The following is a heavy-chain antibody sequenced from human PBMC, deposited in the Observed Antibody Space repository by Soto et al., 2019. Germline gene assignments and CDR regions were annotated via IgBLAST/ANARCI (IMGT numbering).Heavy chain of an antibody. V-gene: IGHV1-18*01. CDR2: ISASNGNT. CDR1: GYTFTSYG. D-gene: IGHD6-19*01. Sequence: QVQLVQSGAEVKNSGASVKVSCKASGYTFTSYGFSWVRQAPGQGLEWMGWISASNGNTNYAQKLQGRVTMTTDTSTGTAYMELRSLRSDDTAIYYCAREGTSGWYYGMDVWGQGTTVTVSS. CDR3: AREGTSGWYYGMDV. J-gene: IGHJ6*02.